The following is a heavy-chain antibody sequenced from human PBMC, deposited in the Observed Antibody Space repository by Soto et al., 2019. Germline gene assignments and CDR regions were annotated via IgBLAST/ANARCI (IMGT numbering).Heavy chain of an antibody. D-gene: IGHD5-12*01. CDR2: IYYSGST. CDR1: GGSISSYY. Sequence: SETLSLTCTVSGGSISSYYWSWIRQPPGKGLEWIGYIYYSGSTNYNPSLKSRVTISVDTSKNQFSLKLSSVTAADTAVYYCARTSWEMATTYYFDYWGQGTLVTVSS. J-gene: IGHJ4*02. CDR3: ARTSWEMATTYYFDY. V-gene: IGHV4-59*01.